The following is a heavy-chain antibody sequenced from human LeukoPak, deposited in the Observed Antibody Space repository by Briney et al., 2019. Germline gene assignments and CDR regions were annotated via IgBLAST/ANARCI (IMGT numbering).Heavy chain of an antibody. J-gene: IGHJ5*02. Sequence: GGSLRLSCAASGFTFSSYEMNWVRQAPGKGLEWVSYISSSGSTIYYADSVKGRFTISRDNTKNSLHLQMNSLRAEDTAVYYCARVDYSNYVQWFDPWGQGTLVTVSS. CDR2: ISSSGSTI. CDR1: GFTFSSYE. CDR3: ARVDYSNYVQWFDP. V-gene: IGHV3-48*03. D-gene: IGHD4-11*01.